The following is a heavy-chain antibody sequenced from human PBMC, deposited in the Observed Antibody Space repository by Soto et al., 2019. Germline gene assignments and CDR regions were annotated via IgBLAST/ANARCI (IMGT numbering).Heavy chain of an antibody. CDR2: IKQDGSEK. CDR3: AKNNRYCSSTTCFVFDY. D-gene: IGHD2-2*01. V-gene: IGHV3-7*01. J-gene: IGHJ4*02. Sequence: GGSLRLSCAASGFTFSGYWMSWVRQAPGKGLEWVANIKQDGSEKYYVDSVKGRFTISRDNAKNSLYLLMNSLRAEDTAVYYCAKNNRYCSSTTCFVFDYWGQGTLVTVSS. CDR1: GFTFSGYW.